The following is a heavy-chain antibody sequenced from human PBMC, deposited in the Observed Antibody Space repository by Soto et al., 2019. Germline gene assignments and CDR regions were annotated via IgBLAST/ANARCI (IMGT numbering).Heavy chain of an antibody. CDR2: ISGSGGST. CDR1: GFTFSSYA. CDR3: AKVSGVGDLGITGTGHYFDY. J-gene: IGHJ4*02. D-gene: IGHD1-20*01. Sequence: GGSLRLSCAASGFTFSSYAMSWVRQAPGKGLEWVSAISGSGGSTYYADSVKGRFTISRDNSKNTLYLQMNSLRAEDTAVYYCAKVSGVGDLGITGTGHYFDYWGQGTLVTVSS. V-gene: IGHV3-23*01.